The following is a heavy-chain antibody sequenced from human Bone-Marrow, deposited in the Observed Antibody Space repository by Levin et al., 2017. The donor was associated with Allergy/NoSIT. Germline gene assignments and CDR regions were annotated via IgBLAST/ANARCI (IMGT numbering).Heavy chain of an antibody. D-gene: IGHD2-21*02. V-gene: IGHV3-23*01. CDR2: ITESGHTT. CDR3: ARDSRFPTVRFDS. CDR1: GFTFSTYA. Sequence: SCAASGFTFSTYAMSWVRQAPGKGLEWVSAITESGHTTYYVDSVKGRFTISRDNSKNTLFLQMNSLRAEDTAVYYCARDSRFPTVRFDSWGQGTLVTVCS. J-gene: IGHJ4*02.